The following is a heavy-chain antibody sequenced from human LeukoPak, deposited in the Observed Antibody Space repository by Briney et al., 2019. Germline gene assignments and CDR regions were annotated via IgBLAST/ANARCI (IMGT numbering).Heavy chain of an antibody. J-gene: IGHJ4*02. Sequence: GGSLRLSCSASGFIFSDYAMHWVRQAPGKGLESVSAITSNGGSTYYADSVKGRFTISRDNSKNTLYLQMNSLRAEDTAVYYCAKDLGWEHWGYFDYWGQGTLVTVSS. CDR2: ITSNGGST. V-gene: IGHV3-64*04. D-gene: IGHD1-26*01. CDR1: GFIFSDYA. CDR3: AKDLGWEHWGYFDY.